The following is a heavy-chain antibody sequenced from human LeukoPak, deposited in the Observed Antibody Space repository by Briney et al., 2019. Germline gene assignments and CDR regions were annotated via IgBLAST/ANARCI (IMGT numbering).Heavy chain of an antibody. J-gene: IGHJ5*02. D-gene: IGHD1-26*01. CDR1: GYTFTSYD. V-gene: IGHV1-8*01. CDR2: MNANSGNT. Sequence: GASVKVSCKASGYTFTSYDINWVRQATGQALEWMGWMNANSGNTGYAQKFQGRVTMTRNTSISTAYMELSSLRSEDTAVYYCARDNSVGDNAWWFDPWGQGTLVTVSS. CDR3: ARDNSVGDNAWWFDP.